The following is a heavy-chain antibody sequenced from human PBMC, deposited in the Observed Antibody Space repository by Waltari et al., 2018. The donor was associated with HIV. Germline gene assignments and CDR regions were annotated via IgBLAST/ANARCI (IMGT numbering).Heavy chain of an antibody. CDR3: AAFLCGEDCRDGFDV. D-gene: IGHD3-10*02. J-gene: IGHJ3*01. CDR1: GFTFKTYS. Sequence: GGGRVKPGETLTLACSGSGFTFKTYSLPWLRQAPGRGLEWISSISDNSDFTHYADSIKGRFTVSRDNTRNSLYLEMSGLRDEDTALYYCAAFLCGEDCRDGFDVWGQGAMLIVSS. CDR2: ISDNSDFT. V-gene: IGHV3-21*04.